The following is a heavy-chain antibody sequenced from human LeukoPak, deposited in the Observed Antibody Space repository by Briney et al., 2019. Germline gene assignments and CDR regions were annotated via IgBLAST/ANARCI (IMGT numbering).Heavy chain of an antibody. V-gene: IGHV4-61*02. CDR3: ARETYKAGGYYSSGYYYMDV. Sequence: SETLSLTCTVSGGSISSGSYYWSWLRQPAGTGREWIGRIYTSGSTYYNPSLKSRVTISVDTSKNQFSLRLNSVTAADTAVYYCARETYKAGGYYSSGYYYMDVWGKGTTVTVSS. J-gene: IGHJ6*03. CDR1: GGSISSGSYY. D-gene: IGHD1-26*01. CDR2: IYTSGST.